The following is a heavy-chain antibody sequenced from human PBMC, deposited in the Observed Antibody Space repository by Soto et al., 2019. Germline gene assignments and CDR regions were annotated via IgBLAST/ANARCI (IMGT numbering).Heavy chain of an antibody. CDR2: IYHSGST. V-gene: IGHV4-4*02. Sequence: LQLQESGPGLVKSSGTLSLTCAVSGASISTTNWWSWVRQTPGKGLEWIGEIYHSGSTNYNPSLKSRVTTSVDKSNNQVSLKMTSVTAADTAGYYCARDQAGSPFRYWGQGTLVTVSS. J-gene: IGHJ4*02. CDR1: GASISTTNW. CDR3: ARDQAGSPFRY. D-gene: IGHD3-10*01.